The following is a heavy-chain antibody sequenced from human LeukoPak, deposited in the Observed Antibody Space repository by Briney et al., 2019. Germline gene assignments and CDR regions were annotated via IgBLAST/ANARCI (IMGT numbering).Heavy chain of an antibody. D-gene: IGHD6-13*01. CDR2: IYYSGST. J-gene: IGHJ4*02. Sequence: SETLSLTCTVSGGFISSYYWSWIRQPPGKGLEWIGYIYYSGSTNHNPSLKSRVTISVDTSKNQFSLKLSSVTAADTAVYYCARGFSSSWYGNSGFDYWGQGTLVTVSS. CDR3: ARGFSSSWYGNSGFDY. CDR1: GGFISSYY. V-gene: IGHV4-59*01.